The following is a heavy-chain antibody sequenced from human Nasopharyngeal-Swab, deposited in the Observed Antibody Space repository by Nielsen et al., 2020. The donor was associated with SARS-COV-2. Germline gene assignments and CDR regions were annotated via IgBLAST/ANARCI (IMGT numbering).Heavy chain of an antibody. V-gene: IGHV4-39*01. CDR3: AKSPPRGWGYYYYMDV. Sequence: VRQMPGKGLEWIGSIYYSGSTYYNPSLKSRVTIPVDTSKNQFSLKLSSVTAADTAVYYCAKSPPRGWGYYYYMDVWGKGTTVTVSS. CDR2: IYYSGST. D-gene: IGHD6-19*01. J-gene: IGHJ6*03.